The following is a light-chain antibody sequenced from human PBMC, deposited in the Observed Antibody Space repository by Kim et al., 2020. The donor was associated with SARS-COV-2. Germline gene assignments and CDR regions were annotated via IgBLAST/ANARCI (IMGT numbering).Light chain of an antibody. Sequence: SVSPGERDPLSCRASQSVTINLAWYQQKPGQAPRLLIYGASTRATDIPARFSGSGSGTEFTLTISSLQSEDFAVYYCQQYNNWVSFGGGTKVDIK. J-gene: IGKJ4*01. V-gene: IGKV3-15*01. CDR1: QSVTIN. CDR2: GAS. CDR3: QQYNNWVS.